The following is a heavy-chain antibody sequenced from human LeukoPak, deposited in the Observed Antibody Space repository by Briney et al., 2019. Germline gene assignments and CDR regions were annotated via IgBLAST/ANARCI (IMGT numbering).Heavy chain of an antibody. J-gene: IGHJ4*02. CDR3: ARDSYDFWSGYYGY. V-gene: IGHV3-30*04. Sequence: GGSLRLSCAASGFTFSSYAMHWVRQAPGKGLEWVAVISYDGSNKYYADSVKGRFTISRDNSKNTLYLQMNSLIAEDTAVYYCARDSYDFWSGYYGYWGQGTLVTVSS. CDR2: ISYDGSNK. D-gene: IGHD3-3*01. CDR1: GFTFSSYA.